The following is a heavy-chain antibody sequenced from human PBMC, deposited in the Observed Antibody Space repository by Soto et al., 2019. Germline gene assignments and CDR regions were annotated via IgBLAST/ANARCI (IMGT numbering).Heavy chain of an antibody. CDR2: INHTGGT. J-gene: IGHJ5*02. CDR1: GGSVNGYY. D-gene: IGHD3-3*01. CDR3: ATRRTVFGLLIPPFDP. V-gene: IGHV4-34*02. Sequence: QVHLQQWGAGLLKPSETLSLTCAVYGGSVNGYYWNWIRQPPGKGLEWIGEINHTGGTHYNPSLKMRVTMSVDTSRNQFSLRLSSVTAADTAIYYCATRRTVFGLLIPPFDPWGQGTQVTGSS.